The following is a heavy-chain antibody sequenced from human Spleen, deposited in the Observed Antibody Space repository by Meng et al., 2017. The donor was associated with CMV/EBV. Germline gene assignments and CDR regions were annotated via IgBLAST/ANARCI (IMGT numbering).Heavy chain of an antibody. CDR3: ARTRGASGGPQDGMDV. CDR1: GFTFSSYS. Sequence: GGSLRLSCAASGFTFSSYSMNWVRQAPGKGLEWVSSISSSSSFIYYADSVKGRFTISRDISKNTLYLQMNSLRPEDTAVFYCARTRGASGGPQDGMDVWGQGTTVTVSS. V-gene: IGHV3-21*01. J-gene: IGHJ6*02. CDR2: ISSSSSFI. D-gene: IGHD3-10*01.